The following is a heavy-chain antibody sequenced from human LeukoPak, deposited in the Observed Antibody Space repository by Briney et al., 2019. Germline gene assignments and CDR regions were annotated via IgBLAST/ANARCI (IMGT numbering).Heavy chain of an antibody. D-gene: IGHD5-12*01. Sequence: GGSLRLSCAASGFTFSSYWMHWVRQAPGKGLVWVSRSDGSSTSYADSVKGRFTISRDNAKNTLYLQMNSLRAEDTAVYYCARASLATIYYFQHWGQGTLVTVSS. CDR1: GFTFSSYW. V-gene: IGHV3-74*01. CDR2: SDGSST. J-gene: IGHJ1*01. CDR3: ARASLATIYYFQH.